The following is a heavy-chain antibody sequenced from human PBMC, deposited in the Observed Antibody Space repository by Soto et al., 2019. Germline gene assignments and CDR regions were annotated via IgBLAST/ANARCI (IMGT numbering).Heavy chain of an antibody. CDR2: INHSGST. D-gene: IGHD4-17*01. CDR1: GDTISTGGYT. J-gene: IGHJ5*02. V-gene: IGHV4-34*01. Sequence: PSETLSLTCDVSGDTISTGGYTWAWIRQPPGKGLEWIGEINHSGSTNYNPSLKSRVTISVDTSKNQFSLKLSSVTAADTAVYYCARASAVTIRRHIRWFDPWGQGTLVTVSS. CDR3: ARASAVTIRRHIRWFDP.